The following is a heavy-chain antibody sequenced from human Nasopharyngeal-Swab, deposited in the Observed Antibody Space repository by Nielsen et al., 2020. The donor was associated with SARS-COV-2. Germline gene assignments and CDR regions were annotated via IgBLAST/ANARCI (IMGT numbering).Heavy chain of an antibody. V-gene: IGHV1-18*01. CDR3: AREWLDYYYCYGMDV. D-gene: IGHD6-19*01. Sequence: SVKVSCKASGYTFTSYGISWVRQAPGQGLEWMGWISAYNGNTNYAQKLQGRVTMTTDTSTSTAYMELRSLRSDDTAVYYCAREWLDYYYCYGMDVWGQGTTVTVSS. CDR2: ISAYNGNT. CDR1: GYTFTSYG. J-gene: IGHJ6*02.